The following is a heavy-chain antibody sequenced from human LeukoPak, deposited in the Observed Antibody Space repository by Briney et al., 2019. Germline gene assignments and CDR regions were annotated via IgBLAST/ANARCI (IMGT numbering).Heavy chain of an antibody. CDR2: IFGRSGRGST. Sequence: PGGSLRLSCAASGFTFDNYAMTWVRQAPGKGLEWVSTIFGRSGRGSTYYADFVKGRFTISRDNSKNTLYLQMNSLRADDTAVYYCAPSPPDYSDSSGYYNYWGQGTLVTVSS. J-gene: IGHJ4*02. CDR3: APSPPDYSDSSGYYNY. D-gene: IGHD3-22*01. V-gene: IGHV3-23*01. CDR1: GFTFDNYA.